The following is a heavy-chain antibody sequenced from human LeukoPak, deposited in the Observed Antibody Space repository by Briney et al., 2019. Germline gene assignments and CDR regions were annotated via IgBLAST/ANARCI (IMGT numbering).Heavy chain of an antibody. CDR2: IIPIFGTA. D-gene: IGHD2-2*01. J-gene: IGHJ5*02. Sequence: ASVKVSCKASGDTFSSYAISWVRQAPGQGLEWMGGIIPIFGTANYAQKFQGRVTITADKSTSTAYMELSSLRSEDTAVYYCANTRYCSSTSCYWVGWFDPWGQGTLVTVSS. V-gene: IGHV1-69*06. CDR1: GDTFSSYA. CDR3: ANTRYCSSTSCYWVGWFDP.